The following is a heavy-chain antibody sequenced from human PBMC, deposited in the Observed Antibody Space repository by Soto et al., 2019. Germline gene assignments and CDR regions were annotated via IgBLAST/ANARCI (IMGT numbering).Heavy chain of an antibody. Sequence: SVKVSCKASGFTFTSSAVQWVRQARGQRLEWIGWIVVGSGNTNYAQKFQERVTITRDMSTSTAYMELSSLRSEDTAVYYCAAGSFDTAMVKLSDYWGQGTLVTVSS. D-gene: IGHD5-18*01. V-gene: IGHV1-58*01. J-gene: IGHJ4*02. CDR3: AAGSFDTAMVKLSDY. CDR1: GFTFTSSA. CDR2: IVVGSGNT.